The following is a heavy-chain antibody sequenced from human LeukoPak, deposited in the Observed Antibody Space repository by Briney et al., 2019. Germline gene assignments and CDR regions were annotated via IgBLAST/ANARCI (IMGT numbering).Heavy chain of an antibody. CDR3: ARVGWSRIAVAGPHYYGMDV. CDR1: GYTFTDYY. J-gene: IGHJ6*02. D-gene: IGHD6-19*01. V-gene: IGHV1-2*02. Sequence: VASVKVSCKASGYTFTDYYMHWVRQAPGQGLEWMGWINPNSGGTYYAQKFQGRVTMTRDTSISTAYMELSRLRSDDTAVYYCARVGWSRIAVAGPHYYGMDVWGQGTTVTVSS. CDR2: INPNSGGT.